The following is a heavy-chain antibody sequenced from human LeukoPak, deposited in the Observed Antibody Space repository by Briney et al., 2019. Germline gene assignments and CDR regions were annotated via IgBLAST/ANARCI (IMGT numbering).Heavy chain of an antibody. J-gene: IGHJ6*04. D-gene: IGHD3-22*01. CDR3: ARESQEGYYYDNSGMDV. Sequence: ASVKVSCKASGYTFTSYGISWVRQAPGQGLEWMGWINPDGGDTNYAQKFQGRVTMTRDTSISTAYMELSRLRFDDTAVYYCARESQEGYYYDNSGMDVWGKGTTVTVPS. CDR1: GYTFTSYG. CDR2: INPDGGDT. V-gene: IGHV1-2*02.